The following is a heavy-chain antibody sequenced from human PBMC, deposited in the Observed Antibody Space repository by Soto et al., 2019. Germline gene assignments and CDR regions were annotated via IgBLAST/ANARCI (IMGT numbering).Heavy chain of an antibody. V-gene: IGHV1-3*05. CDR1: GYTFTSYA. D-gene: IGHD7-27*01. J-gene: IGHJ4*02. CDR2: INAGNGNT. Sequence: QVQLVQSGAEEKKPGASVKVSCKASGYTFTSYAMHWVRQAPGQRLEWMGWINAGNGNTKYSQKFQGRVTITRDTSASTAYMELSSRRSEDTAVYYCARDPNWGSGYFDYWGQGTLVTVSS. CDR3: ARDPNWGSGYFDY.